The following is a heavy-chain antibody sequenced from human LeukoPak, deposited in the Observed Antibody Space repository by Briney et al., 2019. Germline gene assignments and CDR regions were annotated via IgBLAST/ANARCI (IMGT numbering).Heavy chain of an antibody. CDR3: AKRVVIRSTDYFYYYIHD. V-gene: IGHV3-30*02. Sequence: GGSLRLSCEASGFSFSDYGMHWVRQAPGKGLEWVAFIRYNGDNKYYADSVKGRFTVSGDNSQSTLYLQMNSLRVEDTAVYYCAKRVVIRSTDYFYYYIHDWGKGTTVTVSS. D-gene: IGHD3-3*01. CDR2: IRYNGDNK. CDR1: GFSFSDYG. J-gene: IGHJ6*03.